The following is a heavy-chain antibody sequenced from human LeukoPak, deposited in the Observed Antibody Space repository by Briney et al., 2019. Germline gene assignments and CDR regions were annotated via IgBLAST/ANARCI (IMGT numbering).Heavy chain of an antibody. Sequence: ASVKVSCKASGGTFSSYAISWVRQAPGQGLEGMGGIIPIFGTANYAQKFQGRVTITTDESTSTAYMELSSLRSEDTAVYHCARVRGYSYGSSFDYGGQGTLVTVSS. V-gene: IGHV1-69*05. CDR3: ARVRGYSYGSSFDY. J-gene: IGHJ4*02. CDR2: IIPIFGTA. D-gene: IGHD5-18*01. CDR1: GGTFSSYA.